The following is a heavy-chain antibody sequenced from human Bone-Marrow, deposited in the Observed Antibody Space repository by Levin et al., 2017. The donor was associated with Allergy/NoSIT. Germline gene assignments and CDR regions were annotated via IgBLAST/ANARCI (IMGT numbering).Heavy chain of an antibody. D-gene: IGHD6-13*01. J-gene: IGHJ3*02. Sequence: GASVKVSCKLSGYTLSKLPMHWVRQAPGRGLEWMGGFVFEDGETIYAQKFQGRVTMTEDTATDIAYMELSSLRSEDTAVYYCATGPSSFHAFDIWGQGTVVTVSS. V-gene: IGHV1-24*01. CDR2: FVFEDGET. CDR1: GYTLSKLP. CDR3: ATGPSSFHAFDI.